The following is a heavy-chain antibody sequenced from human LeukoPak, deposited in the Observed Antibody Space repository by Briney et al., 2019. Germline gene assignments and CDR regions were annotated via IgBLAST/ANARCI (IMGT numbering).Heavy chain of an antibody. CDR2: ISGDGGST. CDR1: GFSFDDYA. Sequence: GGSLRLSCAAPGFSFDDYAIHWVRQAPGKGLEWVSLISGDGGSTFYADSVKGRFTISRDNSKNSLHLQMSSLRSEDTALYYCARESDSSGWYDSWGQGTLVTVSS. CDR3: ARESDSSGWYDS. D-gene: IGHD3-22*01. J-gene: IGHJ5*01. V-gene: IGHV3-43*02.